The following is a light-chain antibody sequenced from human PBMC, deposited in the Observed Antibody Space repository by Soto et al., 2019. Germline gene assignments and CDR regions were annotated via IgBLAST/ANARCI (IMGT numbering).Light chain of an antibody. CDR1: QAISNF. V-gene: IGKV1-27*01. Sequence: DIPMTQSPSSLSASVGDRVTITCRASQAISNFLVWFQQKPGKVPNLLIYGASTLQSGVPSRFSGSGSGTDFTLSIRSLQPEDVATYFCQKYNSAPFTFGPGTTVDIK. CDR2: GAS. J-gene: IGKJ3*01. CDR3: QKYNSAPFT.